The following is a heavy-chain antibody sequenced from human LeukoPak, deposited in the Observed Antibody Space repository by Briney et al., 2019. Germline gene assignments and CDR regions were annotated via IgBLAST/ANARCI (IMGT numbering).Heavy chain of an antibody. CDR2: IYYSGST. CDR1: GGSISSGGYY. V-gene: IGHV4-31*03. J-gene: IGHJ4*02. Sequence: MASQTLSLTCTVSGGSISSGGYYWSWIRQHPGKGLEWIGYIYYSGSTYYNPSLKSRVTISVDTSKNQFSLKLSSVTAADTAVYYCARRSDILTGDTLFDYWGQGTLVTVSS. D-gene: IGHD3-9*01. CDR3: ARRSDILTGDTLFDY.